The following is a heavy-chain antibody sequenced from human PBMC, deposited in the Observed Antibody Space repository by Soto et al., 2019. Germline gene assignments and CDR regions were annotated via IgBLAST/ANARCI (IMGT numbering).Heavy chain of an antibody. CDR1: GGSISSSNW. CDR2: MYQSGST. D-gene: IGHD4-4*01. CDR3: ARAETTKVTRDYYYGMDV. V-gene: IGHV4-4*02. J-gene: IGHJ6*02. Sequence: SETLSLTCAVSGGSISSSNWWSWVRQPPGKGLEWIGEMYQSGSTNYNPSLKSRVTISVDKSKNQFSLKLSSVTAADTAVYYCARAETTKVTRDYYYGMDVWGQGTTVTVS.